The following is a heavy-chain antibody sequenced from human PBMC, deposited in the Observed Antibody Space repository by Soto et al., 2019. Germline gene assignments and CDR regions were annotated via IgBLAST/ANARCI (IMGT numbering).Heavy chain of an antibody. Sequence: EVQLLESGGGLVQPGGSLRLSCAASGFTFSTYAMSWVRQAPGKGLEWVSAISGSGGSTFYADSVKGRFTISRDNSKNTLYLQMNTLRAEDTAVYYCASSLRAYDYYYGMDVWGQGTTVTVSS. J-gene: IGHJ6*02. D-gene: IGHD3-3*01. CDR1: GFTFSTYA. CDR3: ASSLRAYDYYYGMDV. V-gene: IGHV3-23*01. CDR2: ISGSGGST.